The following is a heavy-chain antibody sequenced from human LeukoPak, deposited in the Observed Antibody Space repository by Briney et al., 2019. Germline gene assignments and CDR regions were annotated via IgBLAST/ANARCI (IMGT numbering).Heavy chain of an antibody. J-gene: IGHJ6*02. CDR2: ISDDGSNK. Sequence: GRSLRLSCAASGFTFSSYAMHWVRQAPGKGLEWVAVISDDGSNKYYADSVKGRFTISRDNAKNTLYLQMNNLRAEDTAVYYCARGRYYGMDVWGQGTTVTVSS. V-gene: IGHV3-30*04. CDR3: ARGRYYGMDV. CDR1: GFTFSSYA.